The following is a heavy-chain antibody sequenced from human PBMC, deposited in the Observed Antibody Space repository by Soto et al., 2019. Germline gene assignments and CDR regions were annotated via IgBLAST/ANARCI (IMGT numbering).Heavy chain of an antibody. CDR3: ARGPSSQRYDFWSGYSPAEYFQH. D-gene: IGHD3-3*01. Sequence: EVQLVESGGGLVQPGGSLRLSCAASGFTFSSYWMHWVRQAPGKGLVWVSRINSDGSSTSYADSMKGRFTISRDNAKNTLYLQMNSLRAEDTAVYYCARGPSSQRYDFWSGYSPAEYFQHWGQGTLVTVSS. V-gene: IGHV3-74*01. J-gene: IGHJ1*01. CDR2: INSDGSST. CDR1: GFTFSSYW.